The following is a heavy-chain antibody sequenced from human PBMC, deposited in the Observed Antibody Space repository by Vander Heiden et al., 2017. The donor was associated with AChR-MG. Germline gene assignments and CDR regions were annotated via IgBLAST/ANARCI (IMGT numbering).Heavy chain of an antibody. V-gene: IGHV4-59*08. J-gene: IGHJ6*02. D-gene: IGHD6-13*01. CDR2: ISHSGST. Sequence: QVQLQESGPGLVKPSETLSLTCTVSGGPISSYSWSWIRQSPGKGLEWIGDISHSGSTNYNPSLKSRVTISLDTSKNQFSRKLTSVAAADTAVYYCAALSSRLYYYGMDVWGPGATVIVSS. CDR3: AALSSRLYYYGMDV. CDR1: GGPISSYS.